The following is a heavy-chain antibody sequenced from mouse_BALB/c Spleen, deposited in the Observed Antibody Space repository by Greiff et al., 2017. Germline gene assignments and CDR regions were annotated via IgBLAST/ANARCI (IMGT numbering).Heavy chain of an antibody. CDR2: ISDGGSYT. CDR3: ARRYYAMDY. Sequence: EVHLVESGGGLVKPGGSLKLSCAASGFTFSDYYMYWVRQTPEKRLEWVATISDGGSYTYYPDSVKGRFTISRDNAKNNLYLQMSSLKSEDTAMYYCARRYYAMDYWGQGTSVTVSS. CDR1: GFTFSDYY. V-gene: IGHV5-4*02. J-gene: IGHJ4*01.